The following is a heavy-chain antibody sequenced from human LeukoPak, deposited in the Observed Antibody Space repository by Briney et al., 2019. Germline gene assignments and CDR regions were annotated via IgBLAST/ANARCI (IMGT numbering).Heavy chain of an antibody. CDR2: IYYSGSS. Sequence: SETLSLTCTVSGGSVSSVSYYWSWIRQPPGKGLEWIGYIYYSGSSSYNPALKSRVTISLDTSKNQFSLKLSSVTAADTAIYYCARLYCSRTSCYYSNWGQGTLVTVSS. J-gene: IGHJ4*02. V-gene: IGHV4-61*01. D-gene: IGHD2-2*01. CDR1: GGSVSSVSYY. CDR3: ARLYCSRTSCYYSN.